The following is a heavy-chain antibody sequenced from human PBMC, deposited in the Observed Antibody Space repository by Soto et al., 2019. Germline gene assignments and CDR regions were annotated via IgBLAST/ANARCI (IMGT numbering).Heavy chain of an antibody. CDR1: GFTLRSYG. CDR2: ISETGDSK. V-gene: IGHV3-23*01. J-gene: IGHJ4*02. CDR3: AKALCDTATCLPSDF. D-gene: IGHD3-16*01. Sequence: GGSLRLSCAASGFTLRSYGMHWVRQAPGKGLEWVASISETGDSKKYADSVKGRFTISRDNSKKKLYLQMKSLRAEDTAVYFCAKALCDTATCLPSDFRGQGTLGTVSS.